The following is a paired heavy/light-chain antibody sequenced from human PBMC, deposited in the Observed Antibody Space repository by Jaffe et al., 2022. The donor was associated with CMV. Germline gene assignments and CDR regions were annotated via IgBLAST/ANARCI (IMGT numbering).Light chain of an antibody. CDR1: SDSFANYY. Sequence: NFMLTQPHSVSESPGKTVTISCTRNSDSFANYYVQWYQQRPGSAPITVIYENSQRPAGVPDRFSGSIDSSSNSASLTISGLKTEDEADYYCQSYDSSNYWVFGGGTKLTVL. CDR3: QSYDSSNYWV. V-gene: IGLV6-57*04. J-gene: IGLJ3*02. CDR2: ENS.
Heavy chain of an antibody. J-gene: IGHJ4*02. CDR1: GVTVSSNY. CDR3: GCTTVRGVIIMN. Sequence: EVQVVESGGGLVQPGGSLRLSCAAFGVTVSSNYMSWVRQAPGKGLEWVSVIYAGGKTYYADSVKGRFTISRDTFKNTVYLQMNSLTAEDTAIYYCGCTTVRGVIIMNWGQGTLVTVSS. CDR2: IYAGGKT. V-gene: IGHV3-66*01. D-gene: IGHD3-10*01.